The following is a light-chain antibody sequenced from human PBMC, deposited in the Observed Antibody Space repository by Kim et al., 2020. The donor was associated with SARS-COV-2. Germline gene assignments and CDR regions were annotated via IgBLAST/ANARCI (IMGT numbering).Light chain of an antibody. V-gene: IGLV3-25*01. CDR2: KDS. CDR1: TLPNQY. CDR3: QSADSSGTYVV. J-gene: IGLJ2*01. Sequence: PGQTVRITCSGDTLPNQYAYWYQQKRGQAPVLVIYKDSVRPSGIPERFSGSSSGTTVTLTISGVQAEEEADYYCQSADSSGTYVVFGGGTQLTVL.